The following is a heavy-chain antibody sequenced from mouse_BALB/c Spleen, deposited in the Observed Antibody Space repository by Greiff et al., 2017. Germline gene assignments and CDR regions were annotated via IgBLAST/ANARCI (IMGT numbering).Heavy chain of an antibody. CDR2: IWSGGST. CDR3: TRDRGYYCNYVIPFYAMDY. V-gene: IGHV2-9*02. CDR1: GFSLTSYG. D-gene: IGHD2-1*01. J-gene: IGHJ4*01. Sequence: QVQLKESGPGLVAPSQSLSITCTVSGFSLTSYGVHWVRQPPGKGLEWLGVIWSGGSTNYNSATMSRLSISKDNSKSQVFSKMNTLQTDDTAMYYCTRDRGYYCNYVIPFYAMDYWGQGTSVTVSA.